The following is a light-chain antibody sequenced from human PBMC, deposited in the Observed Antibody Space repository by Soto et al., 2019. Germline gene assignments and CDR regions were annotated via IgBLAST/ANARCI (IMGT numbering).Light chain of an antibody. CDR3: QQSHSTPYT. Sequence: DIQMTQSPSSLSASVGDRVTITCRASQSIASYVNWYQQTPGKAPKLLMYTSSTLQSGVPSRFSGRGSGTDFTLTITSLQPEDFATYSCQQSHSTPYTFGQGTKLEIK. CDR1: QSIASY. CDR2: TSS. J-gene: IGKJ2*01. V-gene: IGKV1-39*01.